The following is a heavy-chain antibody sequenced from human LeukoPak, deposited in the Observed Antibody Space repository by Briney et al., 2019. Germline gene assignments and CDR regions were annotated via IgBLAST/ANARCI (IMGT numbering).Heavy chain of an antibody. CDR3: SRSHDYGGLYFYYYMDV. Sequence: SETLSLTCTVSGGSISSRSDYWGWIRPTPGKGLEWIGNLDSSGSTYYNPSLKSRVTISVGTSKNQFSLNLRSVTAADTAIYFCSRSHDYGGLYFYYYMDVWGKGTTVTVSS. D-gene: IGHD4-23*01. J-gene: IGHJ6*03. CDR1: GGSISSRSDY. V-gene: IGHV4-39*01. CDR2: LDSSGST.